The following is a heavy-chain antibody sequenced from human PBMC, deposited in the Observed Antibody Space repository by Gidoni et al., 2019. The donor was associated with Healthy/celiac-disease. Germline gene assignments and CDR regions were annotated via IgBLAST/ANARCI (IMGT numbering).Heavy chain of an antibody. CDR2: IDWDDDN. V-gene: IGHV2-70*01. CDR3: ARSGGDKWNYVPYYYGMDV. J-gene: IGHJ6*02. CDR1: GFSLSTSGMC. D-gene: IGHD1-7*01. Sequence: QVTLRESGPALLKPTQTLTLTCTFSGFSLSTSGMCVSWIRQPPGKALEWLALIDWDDDNYYSTSLKTRLTISKDTSKNQVVLTMTNMDPVDTATYYCARSGGDKWNYVPYYYGMDVWGQGTTVTVSS.